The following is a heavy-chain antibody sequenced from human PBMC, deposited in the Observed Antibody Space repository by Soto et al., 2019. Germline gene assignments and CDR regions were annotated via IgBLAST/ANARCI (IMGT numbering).Heavy chain of an antibody. J-gene: IGHJ4*02. CDR2: INPNTGST. CDR1: GYTFSDYY. Sequence: ASVKVSCKASGYTFSDYYIHWVRQAPGQGLEWMGWINPNTGSTHYNPSLESRVTISMDTSKNQFSLNLGSVTAADTAVYYCGRDDYNNHGGPGYWGQGTLVTVSS. V-gene: IGHV1-2*02. D-gene: IGHD4-4*01. CDR3: GRDDYNNHGGPGY.